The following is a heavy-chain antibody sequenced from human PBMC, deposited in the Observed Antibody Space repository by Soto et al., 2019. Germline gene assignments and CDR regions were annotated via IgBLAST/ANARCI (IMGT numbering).Heavy chain of an antibody. V-gene: IGHV4-30-4*01. Sequence: PSETLSLTCTVSGGSISSGDYYWSWIRQPPGKGLEWIGYIYYSGSTYYNPSLKSRVTISIDTSKNQFSLKLSSVTAADTAVYYCARASVILSSSSGMDAWGQRTTLTVSS. J-gene: IGHJ6*02. CDR1: GGSISSGDYY. CDR3: ARASVILSSSSGMDA. CDR2: IYYSGST.